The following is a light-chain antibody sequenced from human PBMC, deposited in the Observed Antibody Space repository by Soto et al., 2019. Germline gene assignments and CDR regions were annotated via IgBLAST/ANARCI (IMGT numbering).Light chain of an antibody. J-gene: IGKJ2*01. Sequence: EIVLTQTPGTLSLSPGAGATLSCRASQSVASSYLAWYQQKPGQAPRLIIYGATNRATGTPDRFSGGGSGTDFTLTISRLEPEDFAVYYWQQYGSSSFTFGQGTKLEIK. V-gene: IGKV3-20*01. CDR2: GAT. CDR1: QSVASSY. CDR3: QQYGSSSFT.